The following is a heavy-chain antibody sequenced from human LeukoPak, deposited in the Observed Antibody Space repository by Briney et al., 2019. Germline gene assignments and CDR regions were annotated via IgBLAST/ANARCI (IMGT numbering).Heavy chain of an antibody. CDR2: INTNTGNP. Sequence: ASVKVSCKASGYIFTGYYMHWVRQAPGQGLEWMGWINTNTGNPTYAQGFTGRFVFSLDTSVTTAYLQISSLKAEDTAVYYCSRTTYYDFDYWGQGTLVTVSS. D-gene: IGHD3-16*01. CDR3: SRTTYYDFDY. J-gene: IGHJ4*02. CDR1: GYIFTGYY. V-gene: IGHV7-4-1*02.